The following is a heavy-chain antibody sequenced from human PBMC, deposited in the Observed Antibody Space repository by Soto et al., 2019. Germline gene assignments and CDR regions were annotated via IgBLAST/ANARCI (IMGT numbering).Heavy chain of an antibody. CDR1: GFTFGSYW. J-gene: IGHJ4*02. V-gene: IGHV3-7*03. Sequence: EVQLVESGGGLVQPGGSLRLSCAVSGFTFGSYWMNWVRLIPGKGLEWVAYIKPDGSATYYVDSVKGRFTISRDNAKNSLYLQMNSLRAEDTAVYYCAKFSWQWLLNYFDYWGQGTLVTVSS. D-gene: IGHD6-19*01. CDR2: IKPDGSAT. CDR3: AKFSWQWLLNYFDY.